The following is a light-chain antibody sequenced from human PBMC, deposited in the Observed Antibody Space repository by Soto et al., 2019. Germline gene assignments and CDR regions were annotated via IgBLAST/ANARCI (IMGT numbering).Light chain of an antibody. CDR2: GDG. V-gene: IGLV1-40*01. Sequence: QPVLTQPPSVSGAPGQRVTISCTGSSSNIGAPYDVHWYQQLPGTAPKLLIYGDGNRPSGVPDRFSGSKSGTSASLAITGLQAEDEADYYCQSYDSSLTGYVFRTGTKLTVL. J-gene: IGLJ1*01. CDR1: SSNIGAPYD. CDR3: QSYDSSLTGYV.